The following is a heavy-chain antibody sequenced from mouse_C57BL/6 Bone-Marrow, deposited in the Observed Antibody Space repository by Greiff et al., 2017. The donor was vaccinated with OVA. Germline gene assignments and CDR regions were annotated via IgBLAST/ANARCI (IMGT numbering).Heavy chain of an antibody. D-gene: IGHD2-5*01. J-gene: IGHJ3*01. CDR2: ISYAGSN. V-gene: IGHV3-6*01. CDR3: ARDWDSNSWFAY. Sequence: EVQLVESGPGLVKPSQSLSLTCSVTGYSITSGYYWNWIRQFPGNKLEWMGYISYAGSNNYNPSLKNRISITRDTSKNQFFLKLNSVTTEDTATYYCARDWDSNSWFAYWGQGTLVTVSA. CDR1: GYSITSGYY.